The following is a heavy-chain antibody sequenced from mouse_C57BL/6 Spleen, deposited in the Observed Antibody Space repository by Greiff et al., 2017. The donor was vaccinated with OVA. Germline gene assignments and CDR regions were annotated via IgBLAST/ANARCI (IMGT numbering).Heavy chain of an antibody. CDR1: GYTFTSYW. CDR2: IDPSDSYT. D-gene: IGHD3-3*01. Sequence: VQLQESGAELVRPGPSVKLSCKASGYTFTSYWMHWVKQRPGQGLEWIGVIDPSDSYTNYNQKFKGKATLTVDTSSSTAYMQLSSLTSEDSAVYYCARERADYYAMDYWGQGTSVTVSS. CDR3: ARERADYYAMDY. J-gene: IGHJ4*01. V-gene: IGHV1-59*01.